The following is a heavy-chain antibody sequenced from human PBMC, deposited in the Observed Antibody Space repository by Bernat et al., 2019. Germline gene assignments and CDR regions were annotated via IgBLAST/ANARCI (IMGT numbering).Heavy chain of an antibody. D-gene: IGHD5-18*01. CDR3: ATWIRGFAS. V-gene: IGHV4-39*01. J-gene: IGHJ4*02. CDR1: GGSISRSSYY. Sequence: QLQLQESGPGLVKPSETLSLTYTVSGGSISRSSYYWGWIRQPPGRGLEWIGSIYYSGSTYDNPSLRSRVTISVDTSKNQFSLKLSSVTAADTAVYYCATWIRGFASWGQGTLVTVSS. CDR2: IYYSGST.